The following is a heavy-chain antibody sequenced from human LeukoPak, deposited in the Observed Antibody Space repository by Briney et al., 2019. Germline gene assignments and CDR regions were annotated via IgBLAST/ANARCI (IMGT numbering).Heavy chain of an antibody. D-gene: IGHD3-10*01. CDR2: IFVSGST. CDR3: ARAIFGDSYHGIDV. Sequence: SETLSLTCTVSGGSIGSYYLTWIRQPAGKGLEWIGRIFVSGSTNYSPSLKGRVTMSVDTSKKQFSLRLTSMSAADTAVYFCARAIFGDSYHGIDVWGQGTTVTVSS. CDR1: GGSIGSYY. J-gene: IGHJ6*02. V-gene: IGHV4-4*07.